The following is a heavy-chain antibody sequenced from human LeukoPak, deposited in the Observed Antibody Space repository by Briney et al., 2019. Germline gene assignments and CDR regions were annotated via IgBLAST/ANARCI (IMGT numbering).Heavy chain of an antibody. Sequence: ASVKVSCKASGGTFSSYAISWVRQAPGQGLEWMGGITPIFGTANYAQKFQGRVTITADESTSTAYMELSSLRSEDTAVYYCARRPGVYSSSWYPLDYWGQGTLVTVSS. V-gene: IGHV1-69*13. J-gene: IGHJ4*02. D-gene: IGHD6-13*01. CDR1: GGTFSSYA. CDR3: ARRPGVYSSSWYPLDY. CDR2: ITPIFGTA.